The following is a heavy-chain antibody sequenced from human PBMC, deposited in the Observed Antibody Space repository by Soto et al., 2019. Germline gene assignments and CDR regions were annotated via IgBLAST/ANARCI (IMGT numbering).Heavy chain of an antibody. CDR2: ISGNGATT. D-gene: IGHD2-8*01. V-gene: IGHV3-23*01. Sequence: EVQLLQSGGGLVQPGGSLRLSCEASGFSFTFYAMSWVRQAPGKGLEWVSAISGNGATTFYADSMKGRFTISRDNSRDTLYLQMNRLRAEDTAVYFCAREQGSPLDRYCADGGVDWVDPWGRGTLVTVSS. CDR3: AREQGSPLDRYCADGGVDWVDP. J-gene: IGHJ5*02. CDR1: GFSFTFYA.